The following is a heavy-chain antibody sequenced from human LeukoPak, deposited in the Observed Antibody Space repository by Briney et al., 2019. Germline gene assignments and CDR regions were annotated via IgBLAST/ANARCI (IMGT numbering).Heavy chain of an antibody. D-gene: IGHD3-3*01. J-gene: IGHJ5*02. CDR1: GFTFDDYA. V-gene: IGHV3-9*01. CDR3: AKGQVIRFLEWLLIS. Sequence: GGSLRLSCAASGFTFDDYAMHWVRQAPGKGLEWVSGISWNSGSIGYADSVKGRFAISRDNAKNSLYLQMNSLRAEDTALYYCAKGQVIRFLEWLLISWGQGTLVTVSS. CDR2: ISWNSGSI.